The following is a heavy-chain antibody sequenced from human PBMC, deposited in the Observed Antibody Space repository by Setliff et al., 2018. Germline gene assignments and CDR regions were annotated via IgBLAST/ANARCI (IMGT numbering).Heavy chain of an antibody. V-gene: IGHV1-24*01. CDR3: ATGRLLWFGELIKDAFDI. CDR2: FDPEDGET. J-gene: IGHJ3*02. D-gene: IGHD3-10*01. Sequence: ASVKVSCKASGFTFTGYYMHWVRQAPGQGLEWMGGFDPEDGETIYAQKSQGRVTMTEDTSTDTAYMELSSLRSEDTAVYYCATGRLLWFGELIKDAFDIWGQGTMVTVSS. CDR1: GFTFTGYY.